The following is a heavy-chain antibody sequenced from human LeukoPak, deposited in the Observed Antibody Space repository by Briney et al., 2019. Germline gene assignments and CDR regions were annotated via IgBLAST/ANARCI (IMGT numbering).Heavy chain of an antibody. CDR3: ARGSTLNVVVPAAADY. Sequence: ASVKVSCKASGCTFTSYGISWVRQAPGQGLEWMGGIIPIFGTANYAQKFQGRVTITADESTSTAYMELSSLRSEDTAVYYCARGSTLNVVVPAAADYWGQGTLVTVSS. CDR2: IIPIFGTA. J-gene: IGHJ4*02. CDR1: GCTFTSYG. V-gene: IGHV1-69*13. D-gene: IGHD2-2*01.